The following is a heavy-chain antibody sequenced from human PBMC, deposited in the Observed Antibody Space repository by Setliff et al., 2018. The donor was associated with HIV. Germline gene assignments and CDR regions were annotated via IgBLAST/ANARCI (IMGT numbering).Heavy chain of an antibody. CDR3: ARDPVYYYDTGTYYRSEYFQH. D-gene: IGHD3-22*01. CDR2: IYHTGST. CDR1: GYSVNSEYY. V-gene: IGHV4-38-2*02. J-gene: IGHJ1*01. Sequence: SETLSLTCTVSGYSVNSEYYWGWIRQFPGRELEPPGRGLEWIGQIYHTGSTLYNPSLESRVTISVGTSKNQFSLKLSSVTAADTAVYYCARDPVYYYDTGTYYRSEYFQHWGQGTLVTVSS.